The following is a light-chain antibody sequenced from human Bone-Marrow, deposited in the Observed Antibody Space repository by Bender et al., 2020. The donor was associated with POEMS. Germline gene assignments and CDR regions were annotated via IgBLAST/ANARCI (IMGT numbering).Light chain of an antibody. CDR2: EVS. CDR3: CSYAGSRPLV. Sequence: QSALTQPASVSGSPGQSITISCTGTSSDVGTYDLVSWYQHHPGKAPKLMISEVSKRPSGVPDRFSGSKSGNTASLTVSGLQAEDEADYYCCSYAGSRPLVFGTGTKVTVL. J-gene: IGLJ1*01. CDR1: SSDVGTYDL. V-gene: IGLV2-23*02.